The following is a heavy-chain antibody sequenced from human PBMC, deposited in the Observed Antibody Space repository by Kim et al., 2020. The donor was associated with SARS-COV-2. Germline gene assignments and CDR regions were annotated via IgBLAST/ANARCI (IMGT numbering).Heavy chain of an antibody. CDR1: GGSISSSSYY. V-gene: IGHV4-39*01. CDR3: AIYSYDSSGYYADISDY. D-gene: IGHD3-22*01. Sequence: SETLSLTCTVSGGSISSSSYYWGWIRQPPGKGLEWIGSIYYSGSTYYNPSLKSRVTISVDTSKNQFSLKLSSVTAADTAVYYCAIYSYDSSGYYADISDYWGQGTLVTVSS. J-gene: IGHJ4*02. CDR2: IYYSGST.